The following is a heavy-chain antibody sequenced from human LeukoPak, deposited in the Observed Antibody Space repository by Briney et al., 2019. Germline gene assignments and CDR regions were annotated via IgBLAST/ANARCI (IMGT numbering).Heavy chain of an antibody. Sequence: SVKVSCKASGGTFSSYAISWVRQAPGQGLEWMGGSIPIFGTANYAQKFQGRCTITADKSTSTAYMELRSLRSEDTAVYYCARGDDILTGSDYWGQGTLVTVSS. CDR2: SIPIFGTA. J-gene: IGHJ4*02. CDR3: ARGDDILTGSDY. V-gene: IGHV1-69*06. D-gene: IGHD3-9*01. CDR1: GGTFSSYA.